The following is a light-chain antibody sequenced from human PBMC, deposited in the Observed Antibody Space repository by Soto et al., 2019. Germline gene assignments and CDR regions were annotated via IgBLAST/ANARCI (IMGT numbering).Light chain of an antibody. Sequence: QSVLTQPPSASGSPGQSVAISCTGTSSDVGGYNYVSWYQQHPGKAPKLMIYEVNKRPSGVPDRFSGSKSGNTASLTVSGLKAEDDADYYCSSYAGSSNVFGTGTKVTVL. V-gene: IGLV2-8*01. J-gene: IGLJ1*01. CDR3: SSYAGSSNV. CDR2: EVN. CDR1: SSDVGGYNY.